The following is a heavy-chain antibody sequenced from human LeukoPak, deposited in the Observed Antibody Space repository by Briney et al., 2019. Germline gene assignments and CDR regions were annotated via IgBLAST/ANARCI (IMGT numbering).Heavy chain of an antibody. CDR1: GGTFSSYA. D-gene: IGHD3-3*01. J-gene: IGHJ6*03. CDR2: IIPIFGTA. Sequence: RASVKVSCKASGGTFSSYAISWVRQAPGQGLEWMGGIIPIFGTANYAQKFQGRVTITTDESTSTAYMELSSLRSEDTAVYYCARVPYYDFWSGYQNYYYMDVWGKGTTVTVS. CDR3: ARVPYYDFWSGYQNYYYMDV. V-gene: IGHV1-69*05.